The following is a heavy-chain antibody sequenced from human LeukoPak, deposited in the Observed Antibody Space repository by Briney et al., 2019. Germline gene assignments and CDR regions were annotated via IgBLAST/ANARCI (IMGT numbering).Heavy chain of an antibody. CDR3: ARHYYDILTGYFYFDY. CDR1: GASISPYY. J-gene: IGHJ4*02. D-gene: IGHD3-9*01. V-gene: IGHV4-59*08. CDR2: IYNSKST. Sequence: PSETLSLTCTVSGASISPYYWSWIRQPPGKGLEWIGYIYNSKSTNYNPSLKSRVTISVDTSKNQFSLQLNSVTAADTAVYYCARHYYDILTGYFYFDYWGLGALVTVSS.